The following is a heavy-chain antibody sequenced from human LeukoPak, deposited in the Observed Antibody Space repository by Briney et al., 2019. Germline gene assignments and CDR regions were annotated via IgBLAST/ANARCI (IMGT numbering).Heavy chain of an antibody. D-gene: IGHD1-1*01. Sequence: PGGSLRLSCAPSGFTLSTSGIHSVPQAPDKGLEWVAIILCDGRNKYYADSVRCRFTISRDNSKHTLYLKMNSLRAEDTAMYYCARDLEIGSSSYYFDYWGQGTLVTVSS. CDR1: GFTLSTSG. CDR3: ARDLEIGSSSYYFDY. CDR2: ILCDGRNK. V-gene: IGHV3-33*01. J-gene: IGHJ4*02.